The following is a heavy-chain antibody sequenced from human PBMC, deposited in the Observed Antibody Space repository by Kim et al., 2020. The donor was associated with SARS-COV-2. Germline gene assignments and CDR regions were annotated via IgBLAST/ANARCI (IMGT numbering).Heavy chain of an antibody. CDR2: IRQDGNEK. CDR1: GLTFRNYW. V-gene: IGHV3-7*01. CDR3: AGLLRYSDVDFDH. J-gene: IGHJ4*02. Sequence: GGSLRLSCIASGLTFRNYWISWVRQAPGKGLEWVANIRQDGNEKYYMDSVKGRFTISRDNAKNSLYLQMNSLRAEDTAVYYCAGLLRYSDVDFDHWGQGTLVTVSS. D-gene: IGHD3-9*01.